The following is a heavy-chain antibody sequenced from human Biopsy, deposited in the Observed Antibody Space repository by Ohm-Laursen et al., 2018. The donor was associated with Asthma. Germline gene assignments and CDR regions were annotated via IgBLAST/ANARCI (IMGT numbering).Heavy chain of an antibody. CDR2: ISVYNGNT. CDR1: SYTFNSAG. V-gene: IGHV1-18*01. D-gene: IGHD3-10*01. Sequence: ASVKVSCKTSSYTFNSAGITWVRQAPGQGLEWMGWISVYNGNTKVAQKLQDRVTMITDTSTSTAYMELRSLRSDDTAVYLCARAVDYSHYYGIDVWGQGTTVTVS. CDR3: ARAVDYSHYYGIDV. J-gene: IGHJ6*02.